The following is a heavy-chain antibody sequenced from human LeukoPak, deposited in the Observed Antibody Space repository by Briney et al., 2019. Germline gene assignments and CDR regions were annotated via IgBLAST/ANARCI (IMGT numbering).Heavy chain of an antibody. Sequence: GGSLRLSCVASGFIFSNYWMSWVRQVPGKGLEWVANMKQDGREKYLVDSVKGRFTISRDNSKNSLYLQMNSLRTEDTALYYCAKDGSPRCSGGSCYSVDYWGQGTLVTVSS. J-gene: IGHJ4*02. CDR3: AKDGSPRCSGGSCYSVDY. CDR2: MKQDGREK. V-gene: IGHV3-7*03. D-gene: IGHD2-15*01. CDR1: GFIFSNYW.